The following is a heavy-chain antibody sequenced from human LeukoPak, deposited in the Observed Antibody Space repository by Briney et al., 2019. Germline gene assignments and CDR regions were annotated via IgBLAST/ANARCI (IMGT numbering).Heavy chain of an antibody. D-gene: IGHD3-3*01. Sequence: SVTLSLTRTVSGGSISSSSYYWGWIRQPPGKGLEWIGSFYYSGSTYYNPSLKSRVTISVDPSKNQFSLKLSSVTAADPAVYYRARSLVKIFGVITIDAFDIWGQGTMVTVSS. CDR2: FYYSGST. J-gene: IGHJ3*02. CDR3: ARSLVKIFGVITIDAFDI. V-gene: IGHV4-39*01. CDR1: GGSISSSSYY.